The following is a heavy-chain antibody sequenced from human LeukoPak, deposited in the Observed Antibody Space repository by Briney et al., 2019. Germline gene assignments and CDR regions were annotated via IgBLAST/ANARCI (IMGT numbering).Heavy chain of an antibody. D-gene: IGHD2-8*01. Sequence: GRSLRLSCASPGVTFSSNVMHWVRQAPGKGLEWVAVISYDGSDKYYADSVKGRFTISRDNSKNTLFLQMNSLRAEDTAVYYCGSGPYLYYIELWGQGTLVTVSS. J-gene: IGHJ4*02. V-gene: IGHV3-30*03. CDR3: GSGPYLYYIEL. CDR2: ISYDGSDK. CDR1: GVTFSSNV.